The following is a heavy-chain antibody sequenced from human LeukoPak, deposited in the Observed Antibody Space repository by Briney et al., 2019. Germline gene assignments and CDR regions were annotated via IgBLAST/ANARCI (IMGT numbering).Heavy chain of an antibody. V-gene: IGHV4-38-2*02. CDR1: GYSVSSGYY. Sequence: SETLSLTCTVSGYSVSSGYYWGWIRQPPGKGLEWIGSMYHSGDTYYNPSLKSRVTISVDTSKNQLSLKLSSVTAADTAVYYCARSKAHLSTSWYGTWFDPWGQGTLVTVSS. D-gene: IGHD2-2*01. CDR2: MYHSGDT. CDR3: ARSKAHLSTSWYGTWFDP. J-gene: IGHJ5*02.